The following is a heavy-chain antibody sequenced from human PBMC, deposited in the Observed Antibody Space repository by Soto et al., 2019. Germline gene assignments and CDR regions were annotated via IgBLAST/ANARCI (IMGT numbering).Heavy chain of an antibody. V-gene: IGHV1-69*06. CDR1: GGDFTGYA. D-gene: IGHD1-1*01. Sequence: QVQLEQSGAEVKKPGSSVIISCKVSGGDFTGYAVTWVRQAPGQGPAWMGRGITMFGTTVRSQKFQGRLTMIADKSTTTARMVLTALVSVDTAVYYCAGGSRGDWNIDAFDIWGPGTMVTVSS. J-gene: IGHJ3*02. CDR3: AGGSRGDWNIDAFDI. CDR2: GITMFGTT.